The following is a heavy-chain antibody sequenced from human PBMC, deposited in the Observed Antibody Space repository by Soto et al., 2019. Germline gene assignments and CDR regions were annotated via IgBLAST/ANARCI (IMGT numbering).Heavy chain of an antibody. Sequence: QLQLQEWGPGLVKPSETLSLTCAVSGGSVRSGGNCWGWIRQSPGKGLEWIGSVHDTGTTHYNPSLTSRVTISVDTSKNQFSLNVNSVTAADTAVYYCARGLSSPSAAGVWGQGTLVTVSS. CDR3: ARGLSSPSAAGV. CDR2: VHDTGTT. J-gene: IGHJ4*02. V-gene: IGHV4-39*01. D-gene: IGHD6-6*01. CDR1: GGSVRSGGNC.